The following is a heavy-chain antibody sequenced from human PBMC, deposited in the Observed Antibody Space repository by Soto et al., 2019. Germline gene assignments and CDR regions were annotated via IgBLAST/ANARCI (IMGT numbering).Heavy chain of an antibody. CDR3: AATGGDYYDSSGYYRTVHFYL. J-gene: IGHJ2*01. V-gene: IGHV1-46*01. CDR2: INPSGGST. Sequence: ASVKVACKASGDTFTSYYMHWVRQAPGQGLEWMGIINPSGGSTSYAQKFQGRVTMTRDTSTSTVYMELSSLRSEDTAVYYCAATGGDYYDSSGYYRTVHFYLWGRGTLVTVSS. D-gene: IGHD3-22*01. CDR1: GDTFTSYY.